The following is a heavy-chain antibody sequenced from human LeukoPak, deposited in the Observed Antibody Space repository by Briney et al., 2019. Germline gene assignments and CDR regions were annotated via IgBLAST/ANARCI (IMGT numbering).Heavy chain of an antibody. V-gene: IGHV3-11*01. Sequence: PGGSLRLSCAASGFTFSDYYMSWIRQAPGKGLEWVSYISSSGSTIYYADSVKGRFTISRDNAKNSLYLQMNSLRAEDTAVYYCARDSYSGSYPGWSDYFDYWGQGTLVTVSS. J-gene: IGHJ4*02. CDR1: GFTFSDYY. CDR2: ISSSGSTI. CDR3: ARDSYSGSYPGWSDYFDY. D-gene: IGHD1-26*01.